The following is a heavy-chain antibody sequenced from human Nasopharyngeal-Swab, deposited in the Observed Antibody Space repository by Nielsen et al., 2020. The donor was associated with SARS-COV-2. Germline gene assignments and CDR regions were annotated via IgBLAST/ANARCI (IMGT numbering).Heavy chain of an antibody. J-gene: IGHJ6*02. CDR1: GFTFSSNW. CDR2: IKQDGSEK. D-gene: IGHD6-19*01. Sequence: GGSLRLSCAASGFTFSSNWMNWVRQAQGKGLEWVAGIKQDGSEKYYVDSVKGRFTISRDNAKNSLYLQMNSLRAEDTAVYYCAKDHNSSGWPYGMDVWGQGTTVTVSS. CDR3: AKDHNSSGWPYGMDV. V-gene: IGHV3-7*03.